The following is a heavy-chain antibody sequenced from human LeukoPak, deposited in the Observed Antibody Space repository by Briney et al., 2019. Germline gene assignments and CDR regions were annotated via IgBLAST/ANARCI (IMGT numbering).Heavy chain of an antibody. J-gene: IGHJ4*02. V-gene: IGHV3-21*01. CDR3: AKFIAAPFYFDY. CDR2: ISSSSSYI. Sequence: GGSLRLSCAAAGCTFSSYWMSWVRQAPGKGLEWGSSISSSSSYIYYADSVKGRFTISRDNAKNSLYLQMNSLRAEDTAVYYCAKFIAAPFYFDYWGQGTLVTVSS. D-gene: IGHD6-13*01. CDR1: GCTFSSYW.